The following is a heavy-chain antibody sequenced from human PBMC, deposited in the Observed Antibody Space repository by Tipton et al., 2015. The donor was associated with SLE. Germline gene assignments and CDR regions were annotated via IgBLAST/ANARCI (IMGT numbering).Heavy chain of an antibody. Sequence: TLSLTCTVSGGSISTYWWSWIRQPAGKGLEWIGRIYSSGITNYNPSLKSRVAMSVDASKNQFSLRLTSVTAADTAVYYCARDPDPYCSGPTCRLLQAFDFWGRGTMITVSS. CDR3: ARDPDPYCSGPTCRLLQAFDF. V-gene: IGHV4-4*07. J-gene: IGHJ3*01. CDR2: IYSSGIT. D-gene: IGHD2-15*01. CDR1: GGSISTYW.